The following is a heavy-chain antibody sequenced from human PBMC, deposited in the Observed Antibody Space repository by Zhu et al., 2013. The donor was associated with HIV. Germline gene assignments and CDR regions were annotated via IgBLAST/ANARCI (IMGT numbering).Heavy chain of an antibody. CDR3: AGRSSGSGIYVGGGXTYYFDY. CDR1: GGSFSGYS. V-gene: IGHV4-34*01. Sequence: VQLQQWGAGLLKPSETLSLTCAVYGGSFSGYSWNWIRQPPGKGLEWIGEINHSGSTNYSPSLKSRVTISLDTSQNHFSLKLSSVTAADTAVYYCAGRSSGSGIYVGGGXTYYFDYWGQGNPGHRLL. D-gene: IGHD1-26*01. J-gene: IGHJ4*02. CDR2: INHSGST.